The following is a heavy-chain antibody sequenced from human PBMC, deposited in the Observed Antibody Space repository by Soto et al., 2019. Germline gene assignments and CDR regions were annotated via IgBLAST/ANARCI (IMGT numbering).Heavy chain of an antibody. Sequence: SLILSCASSGFPFSSYSMHLVSPAPGKGLEWVAVISYDGSNKYYADSVKGRFTISRDNSKNTLYLQMDSLRAEDTAVFYCARSAVAGRGWFDPWGQGTLVKSPQ. J-gene: IGHJ5*02. CDR2: ISYDGSNK. V-gene: IGHV3-30-3*01. D-gene: IGHD6-19*01. CDR3: ARSAVAGRGWFDP. CDR1: GFPFSSYS.